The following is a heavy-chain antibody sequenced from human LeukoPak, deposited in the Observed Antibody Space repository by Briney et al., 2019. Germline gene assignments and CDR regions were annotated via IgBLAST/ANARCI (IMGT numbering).Heavy chain of an antibody. V-gene: IGHV4-34*01. CDR2: INHSGST. Sequence: SETLSLTCAVYGGSFSGYYWSWIRQPPGKGLEWIGEINHSGSTNYNPSLKSRVTISVDTSKNQFSLKLTSVTAADTAVYYCARGTLKSPTRPRDYWGQGTLVTVSS. J-gene: IGHJ4*02. CDR1: GGSFSGYY. CDR3: ARGTLKSPTRPRDY.